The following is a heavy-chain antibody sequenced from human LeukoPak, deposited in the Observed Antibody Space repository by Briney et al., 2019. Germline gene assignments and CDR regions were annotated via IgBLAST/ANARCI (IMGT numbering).Heavy chain of an antibody. CDR1: GFTFSSYA. J-gene: IGHJ4*02. V-gene: IGHV3-23*01. CDR3: AKVGYTMVRGVITRPFDY. Sequence: PGGSLRLSSAASGFTFSSYAMSWVRQAPGKGLEWVSAISGSGGSTYYADSVKGRFTISRDNSKNTLYLQMNSLRAEDTAVYYCAKVGYTMVRGVITRPFDYWGQGTLVTVSS. D-gene: IGHD3-10*01. CDR2: ISGSGGST.